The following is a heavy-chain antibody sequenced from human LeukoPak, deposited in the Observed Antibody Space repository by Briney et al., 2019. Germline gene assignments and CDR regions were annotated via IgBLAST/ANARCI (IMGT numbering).Heavy chain of an antibody. V-gene: IGHV3-23*01. D-gene: IGHD5-18*01. CDR1: GFTFSSYA. CDR2: ISGSGGST. J-gene: IGHJ4*02. Sequence: PGGSLRLSCAASGFTFSSYAMSWVRQAPGKGLEWVSAISGSGGSTCYADSVKGRFTISRDNSKNTLYLQMNSLRAEDTAVYYCAKDPGYSYGYRYWGQGTLVTVSS. CDR3: AKDPGYSYGYRY.